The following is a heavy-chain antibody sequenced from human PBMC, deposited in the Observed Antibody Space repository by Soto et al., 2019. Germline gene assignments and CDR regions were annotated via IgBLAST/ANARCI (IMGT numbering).Heavy chain of an antibody. Sequence: SETLSLTCTVSGGSISSYYWSWIRQPPGKGLEWIGYIYYSGSTNYNPSLKSRVTISVDTSKNQFSLKLSSVTAADTAVYYCARQNDFWSGYYDRINWFDPWGQGTLVTXSS. CDR2: IYYSGST. CDR3: ARQNDFWSGYYDRINWFDP. D-gene: IGHD3-3*01. J-gene: IGHJ5*02. CDR1: GGSISSYY. V-gene: IGHV4-59*08.